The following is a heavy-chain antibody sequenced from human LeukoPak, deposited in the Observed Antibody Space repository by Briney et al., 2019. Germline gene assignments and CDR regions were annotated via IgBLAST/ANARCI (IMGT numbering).Heavy chain of an antibody. CDR3: ARARQQRWYYYDSSGFAYYYYMDV. J-gene: IGHJ6*03. CDR1: GFTFSSCS. D-gene: IGHD3-22*01. CDR2: ISSSSSYI. Sequence: GGSLRLSCAASGFTFSSCSMNWVRQAPGKGLEWVSSISSSSSYIYYADSVKGRFTISRDNAKNSLYLQMNSLRAEDTAVYYCARARQQRWYYYDSSGFAYYYYMDVWGKGTTVTVSS. V-gene: IGHV3-21*01.